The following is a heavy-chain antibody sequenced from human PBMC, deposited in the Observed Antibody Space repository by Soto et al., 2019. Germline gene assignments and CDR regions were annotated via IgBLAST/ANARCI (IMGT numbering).Heavy chain of an antibody. D-gene: IGHD2-21*02. CDR3: ARGGHVVVVTAAFDY. J-gene: IGHJ4*02. CDR1: GNTFTNYY. V-gene: IGHV1-46*01. Sequence: QVQLMQSGAEVKKPGASVKVSCKASGNTFTNYYIHWVRQAPGQGLEWMGTINPSGGHTTYAQKFLGRGTXTXXXSXRTLYMELTSLRSEDTAVYYCARGGHVVVVTAAFDYWGQGTLVTVSS. CDR2: INPSGGHT.